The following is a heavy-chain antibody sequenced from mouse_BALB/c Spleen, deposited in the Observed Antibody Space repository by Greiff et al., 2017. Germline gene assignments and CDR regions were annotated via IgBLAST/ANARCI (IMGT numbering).Heavy chain of an antibody. J-gene: IGHJ2*01. D-gene: IGHD2-1*01. V-gene: IGHV1S34*01. Sequence: LVKTGASVKISCKASGYSFTGYYLHWVKQSPGQSLEWIGYISCYNGATSYNQQFKCKATFTVDTSSSTAYMQLNSLTSEDAAVYSGARGGNYYFDYWGQGTTLTVTS. CDR2: ISCYNGAT. CDR3: ARGGNYYFDY. CDR1: GYSFTGYY.